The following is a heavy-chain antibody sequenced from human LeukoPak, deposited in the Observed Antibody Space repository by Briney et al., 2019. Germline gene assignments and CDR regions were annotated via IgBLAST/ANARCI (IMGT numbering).Heavy chain of an antibody. CDR3: ARDDLYYDILTGSDI. D-gene: IGHD3-9*01. CDR1: GFTFSSYW. V-gene: IGHV3-7*01. Sequence: GGSLRLSCAASGFTFSSYWMSWVRQAPGKGLEWVANIKQDGSEKYYVDSVKGRFTISRDNAKNSLYLQMNSLRAEDTAVYYCARDDLYYDILTGSDIWGQGTMVTVSS. CDR2: IKQDGSEK. J-gene: IGHJ3*02.